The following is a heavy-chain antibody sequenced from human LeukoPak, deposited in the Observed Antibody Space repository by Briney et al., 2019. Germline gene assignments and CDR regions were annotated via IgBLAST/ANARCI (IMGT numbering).Heavy chain of an antibody. CDR2: IYSGGST. D-gene: IGHD4-23*01. CDR3: ARRAGGYSHPYDY. Sequence: GGSLRLSCAASGFTFDDYGMSWVRQAPGKGLEWVSLIYSGGSTYYADSVKGRFTISRDNSKSTLYLQMNTLRAEDTAVYYCARRAGGYSHPYDYWGQGTLVTVSS. V-gene: IGHV3-53*01. J-gene: IGHJ4*02. CDR1: GFTFDDYG.